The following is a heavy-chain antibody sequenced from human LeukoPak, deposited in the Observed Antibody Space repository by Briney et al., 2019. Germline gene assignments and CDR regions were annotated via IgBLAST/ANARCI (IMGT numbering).Heavy chain of an antibody. CDR2: INHSGST. CDR1: GGSFSGYH. CDR3: ARGRRWFDP. Sequence: PSETLSLTCAVYGGSFSGYHWSWIRQPPGKGLEWIGEINHSGSTNYNPSLKSRVTISVDTSKNQFSLKLSSVTAADTAVYYCARGRRWFDPWGQGTLVTVSS. J-gene: IGHJ5*02. V-gene: IGHV4-34*01.